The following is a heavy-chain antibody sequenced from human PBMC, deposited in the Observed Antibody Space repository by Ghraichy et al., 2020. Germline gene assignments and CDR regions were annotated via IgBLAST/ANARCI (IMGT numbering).Heavy chain of an antibody. CDR2: LSLSGLKT. Sequence: GGSLRLSCAASGFTFLNYATSWVRQAPGKGLEWVSGLSLSGLKTYYADSVKGRFTVSIDISKNALYLQMNSLRADDTAVYYCARGHDDSWGYTGLWGQGTLVSVSS. CDR3: ARGHDDSWGYTGL. D-gene: IGHD3-3*01. J-gene: IGHJ4*02. V-gene: IGHV3-23*01. CDR1: GFTFLNYA.